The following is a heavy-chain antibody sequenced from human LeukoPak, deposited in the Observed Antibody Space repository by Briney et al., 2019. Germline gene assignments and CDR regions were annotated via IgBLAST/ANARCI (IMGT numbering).Heavy chain of an antibody. CDR1: GFTFSSYS. D-gene: IGHD6-19*01. Sequence: GGSLRLSCAASGFTFSSYSMNWVRQAPGKGLEWVSSISSSSSYIYYADSVKGRFTISRDNAKNSLYLQMNSLRAEDTAVYCCAREGIAVAGTGGYYFDYWGQGTLVTVSS. J-gene: IGHJ4*02. V-gene: IGHV3-21*01. CDR3: AREGIAVAGTGGYYFDY. CDR2: ISSSSSYI.